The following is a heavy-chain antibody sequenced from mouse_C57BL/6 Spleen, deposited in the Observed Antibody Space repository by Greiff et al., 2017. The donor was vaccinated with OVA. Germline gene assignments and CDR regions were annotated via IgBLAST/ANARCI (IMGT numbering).Heavy chain of an antibody. CDR2: IDPSDSYT. V-gene: IGHV1-69*01. D-gene: IGHD1-2*01. J-gene: IGHJ2*01. CDR3: ARPAIGPYYFDY. Sequence: VQLQQPGAELVMPGASVKLSCKASGYTFTSYWMHWVKQRPGQGLEWIGEIDPSDSYTNYNQKFKGKSTLTVDKSSSTAYMQLSSLTSEDSAVYYCARPAIGPYYFDYWGQGTTLTVSS. CDR1: GYTFTSYW.